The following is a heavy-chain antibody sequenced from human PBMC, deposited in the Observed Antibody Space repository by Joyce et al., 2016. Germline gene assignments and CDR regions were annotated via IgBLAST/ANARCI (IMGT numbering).Heavy chain of an antibody. D-gene: IGHD2-15*01. CDR3: ARVQYCSGGICYDNDAFDT. Sequence: EVQLVESGGGLIQPGGSLRLSCASSGFNVSSNYMSWVSVIYSEGSTYYAESMKDRFTISRDNSKNTVYLQMNTLRGEDTAVYYCARVQYCSGGICYDNDAFDTWGQGTMVTVSS. J-gene: IGHJ3*02. CDR2: IYSEGST. CDR1: GFNVSSNY. V-gene: IGHV3-53*01.